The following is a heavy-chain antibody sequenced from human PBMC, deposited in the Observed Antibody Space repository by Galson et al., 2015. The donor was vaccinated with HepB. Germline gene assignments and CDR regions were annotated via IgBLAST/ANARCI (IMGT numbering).Heavy chain of an antibody. Sequence: SVKVSCKASGGTFSSYAISWVRQAPGQGLEWMGGIIPIFGTANYAQKFQGRVTITADKSTSTAYMELSSLRSEDTAVYYCACSLISSSSWEGVTPDDAFDIWGQGTMVTVSS. V-gene: IGHV1-69*06. CDR2: IIPIFGTA. D-gene: IGHD6-13*01. CDR3: ACSLISSSSWEGVTPDDAFDI. J-gene: IGHJ3*02. CDR1: GGTFSSYA.